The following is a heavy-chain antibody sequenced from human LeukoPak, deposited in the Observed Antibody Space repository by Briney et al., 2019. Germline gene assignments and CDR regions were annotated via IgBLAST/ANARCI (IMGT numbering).Heavy chain of an antibody. CDR1: GFTFSSYA. CDR3: AREGREWLSVGIDY. D-gene: IGHD6-19*01. J-gene: IGHJ4*02. Sequence: GRSLRLSCAASGFTFSSYAMYWVRQAPGKGLEWVALMSYDGSNKYYADSVKGRFTISRDNSKNTLYLQMNSLRAEDTAVYYCAREGREWLSVGIDYWGRGTLVTVSS. V-gene: IGHV3-30-3*01. CDR2: MSYDGSNK.